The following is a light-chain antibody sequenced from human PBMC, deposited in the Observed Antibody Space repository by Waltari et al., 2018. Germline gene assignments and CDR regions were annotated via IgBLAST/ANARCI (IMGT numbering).Light chain of an antibody. CDR1: QSVLYSSNTKNY. CDR3: QQYYSTPPT. Sequence: DIVMTQSPDSLAVSLGERATINCKSSQSVLYSSNTKNYLAWDQQKPGQPPKLLIYWASTRESGVPDRFSGSGSGTDFTLPISSLQAEDVAVYYCQQYYSTPPTFGQGTKVEIK. J-gene: IGKJ1*01. V-gene: IGKV4-1*01. CDR2: WAS.